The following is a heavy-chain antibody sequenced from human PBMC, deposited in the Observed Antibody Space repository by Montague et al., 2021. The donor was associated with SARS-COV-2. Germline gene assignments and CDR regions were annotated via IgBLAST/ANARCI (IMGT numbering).Heavy chain of an antibody. V-gene: IGHV4-39*07. D-gene: IGHD1-26*01. CDR3: ARKGSGRSDLAY. J-gene: IGHJ4*02. Sequence: SETLSLTCTVSGASISSRSYYWGWIRQPPGKGLEWIGFKYYSGSTYYNPTLKSRVSMSVDKSWNQFSLRLTSVTAADAAIYYCARKGSGRSDLAYWGQGTLVTVSS. CDR2: KYYSGST. CDR1: GASISSRSYY.